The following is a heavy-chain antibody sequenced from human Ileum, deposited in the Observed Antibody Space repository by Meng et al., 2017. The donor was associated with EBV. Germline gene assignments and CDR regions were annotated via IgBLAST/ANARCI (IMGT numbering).Heavy chain of an antibody. D-gene: IGHD4-17*01. Sequence: ESVGLLFHPGGSLRISCEASVFTCSNFWMHWVRQSPGKGLIYVSRINSDGTNTGYTDSVKGRFTISRDNAKNTLYLEMNSLRAEDTAVYYSARAITVTTLNWLDPWGQGILVTVSS. J-gene: IGHJ5*02. CDR1: VFTCSNFW. CDR3: ARAITVTTLNWLDP. CDR2: INSDGTNT. V-gene: IGHV3-74*01.